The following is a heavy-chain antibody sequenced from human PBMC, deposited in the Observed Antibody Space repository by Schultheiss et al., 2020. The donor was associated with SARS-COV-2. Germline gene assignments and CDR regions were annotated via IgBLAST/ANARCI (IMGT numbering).Heavy chain of an antibody. CDR3: ARGGYSGYPRIYYYYYYGMDV. CDR1: GFTFSSYW. J-gene: IGHJ6*02. Sequence: GESLKISCAASGFTFSSYWMSWVRQAPGKGLEWVGRIKSKTDGGTTDYAAPVKGRFTISRDNAKNSLYLQMNSLRAEDTAVYYCARGGYSGYPRIYYYYYYGMDVWGQGTTVTVSS. CDR2: IKSKTDGGTT. D-gene: IGHD5-12*01. V-gene: IGHV3-15*01.